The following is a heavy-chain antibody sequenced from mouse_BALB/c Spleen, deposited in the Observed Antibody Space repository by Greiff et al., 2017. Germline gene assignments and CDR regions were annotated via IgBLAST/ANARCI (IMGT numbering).Heavy chain of an antibody. CDR2: INPSNGGT. D-gene: IGHD2-4*01. Sequence: QVQLKESGAELVKPGASVKLSCKASGYTFTSYYMYWVKQRPGQGLEWIGEINPSNGGTNFNEKFKSKATLTVDKSSSTAYMQLSSLTSEDSAVYYCTRSGYDYDEVHYWGQGTTLTVSS. CDR1: GYTFTSYY. V-gene: IGHV1S81*02. CDR3: TRSGYDYDEVHY. J-gene: IGHJ2*01.